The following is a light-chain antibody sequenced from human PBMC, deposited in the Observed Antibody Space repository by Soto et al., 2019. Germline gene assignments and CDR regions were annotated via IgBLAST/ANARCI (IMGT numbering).Light chain of an antibody. CDR3: QKYNSAPRT. Sequence: DIQMTQSPSSLSAPVGDRVTITCRASQGISNYLAWYQQKPGKVPPLLIYAASTLQSGVPSRFSGSGSGTDFTLTISSLQPEDVATYDCQKYNSAPRTFGQGTKVEIK. J-gene: IGKJ1*01. CDR2: AAS. V-gene: IGKV1-27*01. CDR1: QGISNY.